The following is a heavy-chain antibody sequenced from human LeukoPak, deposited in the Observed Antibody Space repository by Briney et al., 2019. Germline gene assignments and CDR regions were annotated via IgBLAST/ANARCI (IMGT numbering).Heavy chain of an antibody. CDR2: ISISTSSI. J-gene: IGHJ4*02. CDR1: GFTFSSYS. Sequence: GGSLRLSCVGSGFTFSSYSMSWVRQAPGKGLEWVSYISISTSSIDYADSVKGRFTISRDNAKNSLYLQMNSLRAEDTAVYYCAIIYLIVGATTFDYWGQGTLVTVSS. CDR3: AIIYLIVGATTFDY. D-gene: IGHD1-26*01. V-gene: IGHV3-48*01.